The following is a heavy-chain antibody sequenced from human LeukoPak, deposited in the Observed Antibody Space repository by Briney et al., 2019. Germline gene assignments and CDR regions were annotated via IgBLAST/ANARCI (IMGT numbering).Heavy chain of an antibody. CDR1: GGSFSGYY. CDR3: ARVWDY. J-gene: IGHJ4*02. V-gene: IGHV4-34*01. CDR2: INHSGST. Sequence: SETLSLTCAVYGGSFSGYYWSWIRQPPGKGLEWIGEINHSGSTNYNPSLKSRVTISVDTSKNQFSLKLSSVTAADTAVYYCARVWDYWGQGTLVTVSS.